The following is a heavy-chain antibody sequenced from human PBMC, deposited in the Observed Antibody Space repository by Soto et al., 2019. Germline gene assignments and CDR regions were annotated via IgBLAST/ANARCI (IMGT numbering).Heavy chain of an antibody. V-gene: IGHV3-21*01. Sequence: PGGSLRLSCEASGFTFSRVSINWVRQVPWKGLEWVASISSGSSDTWYADSVKGRFIISRDNAQNSLFLQMNTLRPEDTAMYYCARVAYWGPGTQVTVSS. CDR2: ISSGSSDT. CDR1: GFTFSRVS. CDR3: ARVAY. J-gene: IGHJ1*01.